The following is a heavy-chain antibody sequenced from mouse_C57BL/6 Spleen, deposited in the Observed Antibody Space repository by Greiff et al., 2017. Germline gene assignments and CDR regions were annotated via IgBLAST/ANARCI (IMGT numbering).Heavy chain of an antibody. CDR2: IDPSDSYT. D-gene: IGHD1-2*01. Sequence: QVHVKQPGAELVRPGTSVKLSCKASGYTFTSYWMHWVKQRPGQGLEWIGVIDPSDSYTNYNQKFKGKATLTVDTSSSTAYMQLSSLTSEDSAVYYCARKGSPAAWFAYWGQGTLVTVSA. V-gene: IGHV1-59*01. CDR1: GYTFTSYW. CDR3: ARKGSPAAWFAY. J-gene: IGHJ3*01.